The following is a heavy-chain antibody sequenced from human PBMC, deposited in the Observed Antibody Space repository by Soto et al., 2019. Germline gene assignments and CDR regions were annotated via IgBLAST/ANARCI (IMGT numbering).Heavy chain of an antibody. CDR3: ARDGGYCSGGSCYGIIDY. D-gene: IGHD2-15*01. Sequence: PSETLSLTCTVSGGSISSGGYYWSWIRQHPGKGLEWIGYIYYSGSTYYNPSLKSRVTISVDTSKNQFSLRLSSVTAADTAVYYCARDGGYCSGGSCYGIIDYWGQGTLVTVSS. V-gene: IGHV4-31*03. J-gene: IGHJ4*02. CDR2: IYYSGST. CDR1: GGSISSGGYY.